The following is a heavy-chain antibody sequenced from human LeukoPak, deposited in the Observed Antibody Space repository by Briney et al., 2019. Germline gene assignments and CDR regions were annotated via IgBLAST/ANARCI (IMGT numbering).Heavy chain of an antibody. V-gene: IGHV4-59*08. CDR1: GGSISSYY. CDR3: ARLKDCSSTSCYRSGRSYYFDY. D-gene: IGHD2-2*02. Sequence: SETLSLTCTVSGGSISSYYWSWIRQPPGKGLEWIGYIYYSGSTNYNPSLKSRVTISVDTSKNQFSLKLSSVTAADTAVYYCARLKDCSSTSCYRSGRSYYFDYWGQGTLVTVSS. CDR2: IYYSGST. J-gene: IGHJ4*02.